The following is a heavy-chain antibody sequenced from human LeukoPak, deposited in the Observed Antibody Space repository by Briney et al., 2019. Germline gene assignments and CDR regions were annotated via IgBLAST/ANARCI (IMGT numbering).Heavy chain of an antibody. CDR3: ARGLGMYYFDF. Sequence: GGSLRLSCAASGFTFSSYAMHWVRQAPGKGLEWVAVISYDGSNKYYADSVKGRFTISRDNSKNTLYLQMNSLSAEDTAVYYCARGLGMYYFDFWGQGTLVTVSS. J-gene: IGHJ4*02. CDR1: GFTFSSYA. CDR2: ISYDGSNK. D-gene: IGHD1-26*01. V-gene: IGHV3-30-3*01.